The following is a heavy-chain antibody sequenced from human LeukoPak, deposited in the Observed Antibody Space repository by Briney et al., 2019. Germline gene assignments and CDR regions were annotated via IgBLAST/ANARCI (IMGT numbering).Heavy chain of an antibody. D-gene: IGHD6-19*01. CDR3: ARTREQWQVLDY. Sequence: GGSLRPSCEGYGFSFGSYGMHWVRQAPGKGLEWVTVISHEGSNQYYADSVKGRFTISRDNSKNMVYLQMNSLRVEDTAVYYCARTREQWQVLDYWGQGTLVTVSS. J-gene: IGHJ4*02. V-gene: IGHV3-30*03. CDR2: ISHEGSNQ. CDR1: GFSFGSYG.